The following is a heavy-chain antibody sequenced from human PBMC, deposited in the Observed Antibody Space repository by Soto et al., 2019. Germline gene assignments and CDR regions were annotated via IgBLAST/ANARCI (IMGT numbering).Heavy chain of an antibody. CDR2: IRSKAYGGTT. D-gene: IGHD3-10*01. CDR3: TRTMRPLLWLGELFDY. Sequence: GGSLRLSCTASGFTFGDYAMSWFRQAPGKGLKWVGFIRSKAYGGTTEYDASVKGRFTISRDDSKSIAYLQMNSLKTEDTALFYCTRTMRPLLWLGELFDYWGQGTLVTVSS. CDR1: GFTFGDYA. V-gene: IGHV3-49*03. J-gene: IGHJ4*02.